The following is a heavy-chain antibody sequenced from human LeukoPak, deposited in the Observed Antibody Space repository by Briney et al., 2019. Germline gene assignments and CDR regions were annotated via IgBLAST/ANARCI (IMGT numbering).Heavy chain of an antibody. CDR2: INDSGST. CDR3: ARVPNCSSTSCYLDAFDI. Sequence: SETLSLTCAVYGGSFSGYYWNWIRQPPGKGLEWIGEINDSGSTNYNPSLKSRVTISVDTSKNQFSLKLSSVTAADTAVYYCARVPNCSSTSCYLDAFDIWGQGTMVTVSS. D-gene: IGHD2-2*01. V-gene: IGHV4-34*01. CDR1: GGSFSGYY. J-gene: IGHJ3*02.